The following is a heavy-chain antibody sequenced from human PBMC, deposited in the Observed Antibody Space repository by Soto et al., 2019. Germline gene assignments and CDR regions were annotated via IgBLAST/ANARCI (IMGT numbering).Heavy chain of an antibody. CDR1: GFTFSSYW. Sequence: GGSLRLSCAASGFTFSSYWMHWVRQAPGKGLVWVSRINSDGSSTSYADSVKGRFTISRDNGKNTLYLQMNSLRAEDTAVYYCARMRYDYYYYYGMDVWGQGTTVTVSS. V-gene: IGHV3-74*01. D-gene: IGHD1-1*01. CDR2: INSDGSST. CDR3: ARMRYDYYYYYGMDV. J-gene: IGHJ6*02.